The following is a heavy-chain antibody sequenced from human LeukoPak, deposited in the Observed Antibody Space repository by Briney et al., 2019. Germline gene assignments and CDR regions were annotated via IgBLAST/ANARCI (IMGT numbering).Heavy chain of an antibody. CDR2: VNTYGTNT. V-gene: IGHV3-74*01. CDR1: GFTLTNNW. J-gene: IGHJ4*02. Sequence: GGSLRLSCTASGFTLTNNWMHWVRQVPGKGLEWVSRVNTYGTNTNYADSVRGRFTISRDNAKNTLFLQMDSLRAEDTAVYYCAANFDFWGQGTLVTVSS. CDR3: AANFDF.